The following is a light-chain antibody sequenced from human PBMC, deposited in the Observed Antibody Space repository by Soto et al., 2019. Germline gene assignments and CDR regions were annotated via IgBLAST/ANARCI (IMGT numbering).Light chain of an antibody. CDR3: QQYDYLPI. J-gene: IGKJ3*01. Sequence: DIQMTQSPSSLSASVGDRVTITCQASHDITSYLNWYQHKPGKAPKLLIYEASILEAGVPSRFSGSGSRTDFTFTISSLQPEDVATYYWQQYDYLPIFGPGTTVDFK. V-gene: IGKV1-33*01. CDR2: EAS. CDR1: HDITSY.